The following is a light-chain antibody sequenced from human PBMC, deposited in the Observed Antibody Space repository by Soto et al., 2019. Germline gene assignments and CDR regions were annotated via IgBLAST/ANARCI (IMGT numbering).Light chain of an antibody. Sequence: DLQMTQSPSSLSASVGDRVTITCRASQSIITYLSWYQQKLGQAPKLLIYAATTLQSGVPSRFSGSGSGTDFTLTISSLQPEDFATYYCQQSYETLSFGGGTRVDIK. J-gene: IGKJ4*01. CDR3: QQSYETLS. V-gene: IGKV1-39*01. CDR2: AAT. CDR1: QSIITY.